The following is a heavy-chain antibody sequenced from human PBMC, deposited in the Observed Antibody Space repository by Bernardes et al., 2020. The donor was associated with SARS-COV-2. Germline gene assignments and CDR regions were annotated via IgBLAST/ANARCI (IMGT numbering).Heavy chain of an antibody. CDR1: GGSVNSGIYY. D-gene: IGHD3-16*02. V-gene: IGHV4-61*01. J-gene: IGHJ6*02. CDR2: IHYNGSS. Sequence: SDTLSLTCSVSGGSVNSGIYYWSWIRQPPGKGLEWVGYIHYNGSSNYNPSLKSRVTISVDTSKNQFSLMLSSVTAADTAVYYCARDVISFGGLIVTYYYYGMDVWGQGTTVTVSS. CDR3: ARDVISFGGLIVTYYYYGMDV.